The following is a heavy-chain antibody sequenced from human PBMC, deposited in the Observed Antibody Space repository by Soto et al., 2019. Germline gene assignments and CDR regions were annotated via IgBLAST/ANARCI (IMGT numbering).Heavy chain of an antibody. J-gene: IGHJ4*02. D-gene: IGHD5-18*01. CDR2: ISYDGSNK. V-gene: IGHV3-30-3*01. Sequence: GGSLRLSCAASGFTVSSYAMHWVRQAPGKGLEWVAVISYDGSNKYYADSVKGRFTISRDNSKNTLYLQMNSLRAEDTAVYYCARAVDTAMATDYWGQGTLVTVSS. CDR1: GFTVSSYA. CDR3: ARAVDTAMATDY.